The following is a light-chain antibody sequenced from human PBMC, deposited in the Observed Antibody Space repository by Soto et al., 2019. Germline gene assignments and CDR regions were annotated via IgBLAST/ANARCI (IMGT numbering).Light chain of an antibody. Sequence: QSVLTQPPSVSGAPGQRVTISCTGSSSNIGARYDVHWYQQFPGTAPKLLIYGNTNRPSGVPDRFSGSKSGTSASLAITGRQAEDEADYYCQSYDSSLSGSVFGGGTKLTVL. CDR2: GNT. J-gene: IGLJ2*01. CDR3: QSYDSSLSGSV. V-gene: IGLV1-40*01. CDR1: SSNIGARYD.